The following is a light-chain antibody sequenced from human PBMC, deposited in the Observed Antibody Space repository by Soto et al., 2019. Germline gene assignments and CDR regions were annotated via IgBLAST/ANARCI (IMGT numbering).Light chain of an antibody. CDR2: GAS. J-gene: IGKJ5*01. CDR3: QQANSLPIT. CDR1: QSVRSNF. Sequence: ENVLTQSPGTLSLSQGERATLSCRASQSVRSNFLAWYQQKPGQAPRLLIYGASNRATGIPDRFSGSGSGTDFTLTISRLGPEDFATYYCQQANSLPITFGQGTRLEI. V-gene: IGKV3-20*01.